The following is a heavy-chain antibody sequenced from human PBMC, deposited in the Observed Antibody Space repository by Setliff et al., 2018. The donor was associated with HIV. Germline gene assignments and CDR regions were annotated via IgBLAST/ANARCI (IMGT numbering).Heavy chain of an antibody. D-gene: IGHD2-2*01. CDR1: NDSISSSTAHY. CDR2: IFYTGST. J-gene: IGHJ4*02. CDR3: ARHFGGDYQLPDLFDY. Sequence: SETLSLTCTVSNDSISSSTAHYWGWIRQPPGKGLEGIGSIFYTGSTYYSTSLKRRVTISVDTSKNQFSLKLSSVTAADTAVYYCARHFGGDYQLPDLFDYWGQGTLVTVSS. V-gene: IGHV4-39*01.